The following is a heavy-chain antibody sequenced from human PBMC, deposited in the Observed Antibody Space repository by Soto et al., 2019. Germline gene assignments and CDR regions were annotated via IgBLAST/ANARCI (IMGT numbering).Heavy chain of an antibody. Sequence: PGGSLRLSCAASGFTFSSFAMSWVRQAPGKGLEWVSAISGRGDDTDHADSVKGRFTISRDNSKNTLYLQMNSLRAEDTAVYYCAGPGYSSQDYWGQGTQVTVSS. D-gene: IGHD5-18*01. V-gene: IGHV3-23*01. J-gene: IGHJ4*02. CDR1: GFTFSSFA. CDR2: ISGRGDDT. CDR3: AGPGYSSQDY.